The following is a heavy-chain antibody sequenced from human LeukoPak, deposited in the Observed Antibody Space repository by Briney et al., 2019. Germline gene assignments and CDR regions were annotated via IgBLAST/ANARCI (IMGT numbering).Heavy chain of an antibody. D-gene: IGHD2-15*01. CDR2: IKQDGSEK. J-gene: IGHJ5*02. V-gene: IGHV3-7*01. CDR3: ARDKNPLGYSSGGSCPGGGNWFDP. Sequence: GGSLRLSCAASGFTFSSYWMSWVRQARGKGLGWVANIKQDGSEKYSVHSVKVRFTISRDNAKNSLYLQMNSLRAEDTAVYYCARDKNPLGYSSGGSCPGGGNWFDPWGQGTLVTVSS. CDR1: GFTFSSYW.